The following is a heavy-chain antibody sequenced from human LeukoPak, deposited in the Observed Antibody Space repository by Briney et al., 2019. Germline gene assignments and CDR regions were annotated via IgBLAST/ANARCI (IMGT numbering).Heavy chain of an antibody. Sequence: PSETLSLTCTVSGGSISSSPYYWGWIRQPPGRGLEWIGSIYYSGTTHYNPSLESRVTISVDTSKNQFSLKLASVTAADTAIYYCAKGAGGFSYYNWFDPWGQGTLVTVSS. CDR2: IYYSGTT. D-gene: IGHD5-18*01. CDR3: AKGAGGFSYYNWFDP. CDR1: GGSISSSPYY. J-gene: IGHJ5*02. V-gene: IGHV4-39*07.